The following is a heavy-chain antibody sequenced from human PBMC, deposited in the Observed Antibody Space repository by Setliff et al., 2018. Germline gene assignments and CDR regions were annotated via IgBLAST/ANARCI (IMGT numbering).Heavy chain of an antibody. CDR3: ARGQTVGPNSGKDY. V-gene: IGHV1-3*01. CDR2: INAGNGDT. CDR1: GYTFTNYA. Sequence: ASVKVSCKASGYTFTNYAIHWVRQAPGQRLEWMGWINAGNGDTKYSQDFQGRVTITRDTSASTAFMELSSLRSEDSSMYYCARGQTVGPNSGKDYWGQGTLVTVSS. J-gene: IGHJ4*02. D-gene: IGHD1-26*01.